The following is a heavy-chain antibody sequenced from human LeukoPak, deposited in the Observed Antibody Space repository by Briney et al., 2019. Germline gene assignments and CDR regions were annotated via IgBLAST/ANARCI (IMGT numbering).Heavy chain of an antibody. J-gene: IGHJ3*02. Sequence: GGSLRLSCAASGFTFSSYSMNWVRQAPGKGLEWVSSISSSSSYIYYADSVKGRFTISRDDAKNSLYLQMNSLRAEDTAVYYCAISFSGSCSDAFDIWGQGTMVTVSS. CDR2: ISSSSSYI. CDR3: AISFSGSCSDAFDI. D-gene: IGHD1-26*01. V-gene: IGHV3-21*01. CDR1: GFTFSSYS.